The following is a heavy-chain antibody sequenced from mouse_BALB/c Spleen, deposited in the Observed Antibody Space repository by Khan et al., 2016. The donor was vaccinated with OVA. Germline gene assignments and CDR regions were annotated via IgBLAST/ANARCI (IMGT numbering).Heavy chain of an antibody. V-gene: IGHV9-3-1*01. J-gene: IGHJ1*01. CDR2: INTYTGEP. CDR1: GYTFTDYG. CDR3: ARRGYWYFDV. D-gene: IGHD1-1*02. Sequence: QIQLVQSGPELKKPGETVKISCKASGYTFTDYGMNWVKQTPGKDLKWMGWINTYTGEPTYADDFKGRFAFSLDTSASTAYLQINNLKNEDTATYFCARRGYWYFDVWGAGTTVTVSS.